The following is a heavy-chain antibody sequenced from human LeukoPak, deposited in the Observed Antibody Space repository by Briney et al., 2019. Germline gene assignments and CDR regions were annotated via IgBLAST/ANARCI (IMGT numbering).Heavy chain of an antibody. CDR1: GGSIGSSSYY. Sequence: KPWETLSLTCTVSGGSIGSSSYYWGWIRQPPGKGLEWIGSIYYSGSTYYNPSLKSRVTISVDTSKNQFSLKLSSVTAADTAVYYCARPAVTAMSWFDPWGQGTLVTVSS. V-gene: IGHV4-39*01. CDR2: IYYSGST. J-gene: IGHJ5*02. D-gene: IGHD2-21*02. CDR3: ARPAVTAMSWFDP.